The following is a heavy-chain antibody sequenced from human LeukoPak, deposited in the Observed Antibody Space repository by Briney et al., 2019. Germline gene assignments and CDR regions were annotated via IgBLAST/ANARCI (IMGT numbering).Heavy chain of an antibody. CDR3: ARGGGYYYFDY. V-gene: IGHV3-48*01. CDR2: ISSSSSTI. J-gene: IGHJ4*02. CDR1: GFTFSSYS. D-gene: IGHD3-22*01. Sequence: GGSLRLSCAASGFTFSSYSMNWVRQAPGKGLEWVSYISSSSSTIYYADSVKGRFTISRDNSKNTLYLQMNSLRAEDTAVYYCARGGGYYYFDYWGQGTLATVSS.